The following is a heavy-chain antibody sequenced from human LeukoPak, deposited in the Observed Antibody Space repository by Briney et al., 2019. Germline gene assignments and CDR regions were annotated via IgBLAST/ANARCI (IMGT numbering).Heavy chain of an antibody. J-gene: IGHJ4*02. D-gene: IGHD6-13*01. V-gene: IGHV4-39*07. CDR2: IYYSGST. CDR3: IAAAGTVDY. Sequence: PSETLSLTRTVSGGSISSRSYYWAWIRQPPGKGLEWIGSIYYSGSTYYNPSLKSRVTISVDTSKNQFSLKLSSVTAADTAVYFGIAAAGTVDYWGQGTLVTVSS. CDR1: GGSISSRSYY.